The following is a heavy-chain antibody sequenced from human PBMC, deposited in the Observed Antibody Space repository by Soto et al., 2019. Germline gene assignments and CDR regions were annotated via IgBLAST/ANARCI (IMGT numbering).Heavy chain of an antibody. Sequence: QVQLVESGGGVVQPGRSLRLSCAASGFTFSSYAMHWVRQAPGKGLEWVAVISYDGSNKYYADSVKGRFTISRDNSKNTLYLQMNSLRAEDTAVYYCARDLIYDILAGGTSPLYYYYGMDVWGQGTTVTVSS. CDR3: ARDLIYDILAGGTSPLYYYYGMDV. CDR1: GFTFSSYA. V-gene: IGHV3-30-3*01. J-gene: IGHJ6*02. D-gene: IGHD3-9*01. CDR2: ISYDGSNK.